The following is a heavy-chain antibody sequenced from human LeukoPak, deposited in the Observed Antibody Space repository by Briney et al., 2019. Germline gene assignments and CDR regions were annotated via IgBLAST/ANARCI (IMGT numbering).Heavy chain of an antibody. Sequence: ASVKVSCKASGYTFTGYCMHWVRQAPGQGLEWMGWINPNSGGTNYAQKFQGRVTMTRDTSISTAYMELSRLRSDDTAVYYCARKPGSSPRGGAFDIWGQGTMVTVSS. CDR1: GYTFTGYC. V-gene: IGHV1-2*02. CDR3: ARKPGSSPRGGAFDI. CDR2: INPNSGGT. D-gene: IGHD6-6*01. J-gene: IGHJ3*02.